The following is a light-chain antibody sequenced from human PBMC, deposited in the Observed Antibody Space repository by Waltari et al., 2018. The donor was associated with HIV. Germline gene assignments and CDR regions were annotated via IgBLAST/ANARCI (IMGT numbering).Light chain of an antibody. CDR2: DAS. CDR3: QQYDNLPLFT. CDR1: QDISNY. Sequence: DNLVTQSPSSLSASVGDRVTITCQASQDISNYLNWYQQKPGKAPKLLIYDASNLEIGVPSRFSGSGSGTDFTFTISSLQPEDVATYYCQQYDNLPLFTFGRGTKVDI. V-gene: IGKV1-33*01. J-gene: IGKJ3*01.